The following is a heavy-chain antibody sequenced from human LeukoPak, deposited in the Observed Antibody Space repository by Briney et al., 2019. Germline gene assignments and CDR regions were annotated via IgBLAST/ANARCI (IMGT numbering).Heavy chain of an antibody. D-gene: IGHD4-17*01. CDR1: GYTFTSYW. V-gene: IGHV5-51*01. J-gene: IGHJ4*02. Sequence: PGESLQISCKGSGYTFTSYWIAWVRQVPGKGLEWMGIIYPGDFDTRYSPSFQGQVTISADKSISTAYLQWSSLKASDTAVYYCARRAVTTGYFDYWGQGSLVTVSS. CDR2: IYPGDFDT. CDR3: ARRAVTTGYFDY.